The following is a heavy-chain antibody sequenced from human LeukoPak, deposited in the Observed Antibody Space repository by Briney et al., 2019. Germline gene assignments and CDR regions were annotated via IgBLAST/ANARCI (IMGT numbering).Heavy chain of an antibody. J-gene: IGHJ4*02. Sequence: GGSQRLSCAASGFTFSSYSMNWVRQAPGKGLEWVSSISSSSSCIYYADSVKGRFTISRDNAKNSLYLQMNSLRAEDTAVYYCARDGQWLGDIDYWGQGTLVTVSS. CDR2: ISSSSSCI. V-gene: IGHV3-21*01. CDR3: ARDGQWLGDIDY. CDR1: GFTFSSYS. D-gene: IGHD6-19*01.